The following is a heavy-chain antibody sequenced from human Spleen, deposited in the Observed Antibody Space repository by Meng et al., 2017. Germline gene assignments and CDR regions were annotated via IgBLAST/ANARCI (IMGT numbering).Heavy chain of an antibody. V-gene: IGHV4-34*01. CDR3: ARGPTTMAHDFDY. J-gene: IGHJ4*02. CDR2: INHSGSN. Sequence: VQLQQWRVGLFKPSETLALTCVVAGGSFSDYYWSWIRQPPGKGLEWIGEINHSGSNNYNPSLESRATISVDTSQNNLSLKLSSVTAADSAVYYCARGPTTMAHDFDYWGQGTLVTVSS. CDR1: GGSFSDYY. D-gene: IGHD4-11*01.